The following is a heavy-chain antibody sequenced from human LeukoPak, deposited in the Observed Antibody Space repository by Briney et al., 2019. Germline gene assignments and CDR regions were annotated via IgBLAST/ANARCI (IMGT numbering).Heavy chain of an antibody. CDR3: ARDSRSLGLHAFDI. J-gene: IGHJ3*02. CDR1: GGSISSGGYY. D-gene: IGHD1-7*01. V-gene: IGHV4-31*03. Sequence: SETLSLTCTVSGGSISSGGYYWSWIRQHPGKGLEWTGYIYYSGSTYYNPSLKSRVTISVDTSKNQFSLKLSSVTAADTAVYYCARDSRSLGLHAFDIWGQGTMVTVSS. CDR2: IYYSGST.